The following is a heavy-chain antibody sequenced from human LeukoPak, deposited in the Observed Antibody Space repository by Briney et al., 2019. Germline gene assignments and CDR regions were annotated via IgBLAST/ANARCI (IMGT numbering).Heavy chain of an antibody. V-gene: IGHV1-2*02. Sequence: ASVKVSCKASGYTFTDYYMHWVRQAPGQGLEWMGWINPNSGGTNYAQKFQGRVTMTRDTSISTAYMELSRLRSDDTAVYYCARRVRGDYVWGSYREYDAFDIWGQGTMVTVSS. CDR1: GYTFTDYY. CDR2: INPNSGGT. J-gene: IGHJ3*02. CDR3: ARRVRGDYVWGSYREYDAFDI. D-gene: IGHD3-16*02.